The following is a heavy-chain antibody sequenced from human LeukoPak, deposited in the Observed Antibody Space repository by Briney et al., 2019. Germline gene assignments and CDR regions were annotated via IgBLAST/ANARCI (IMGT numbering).Heavy chain of an antibody. V-gene: IGHV3-48*03. CDR2: ISSSGSTI. CDR3: ARSVRSLLRYFDWLPPSVGSYYFDY. D-gene: IGHD3-9*01. J-gene: IGHJ4*02. Sequence: PGGSLRLSCAASGFTFSSYEMNWVRQAPGKGLEWVSYISSSGSTIYYADSVKGRFTISRDNAKNSLYLRMNSLRAEDMAVYYCARSVRSLLRYFDWLPPSVGSYYFDYWGQGTLVTVSS. CDR1: GFTFSSYE.